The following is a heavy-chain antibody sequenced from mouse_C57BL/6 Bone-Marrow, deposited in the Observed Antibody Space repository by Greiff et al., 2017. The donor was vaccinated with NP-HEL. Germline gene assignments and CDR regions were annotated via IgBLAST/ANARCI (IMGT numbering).Heavy chain of an antibody. CDR1: GYTFTNYW. Sequence: QVQLQQSGAELVRPGTSVKMSCKASGYTFTNYWIGWAKQRPGHGLEWIGDIYPGGGYTNYNEKFKGKATLTADKSSSPAYMQLSSLTSEDSAIYYGASYEYNCAWFAYWGPGTLVTVSA. J-gene: IGHJ3*01. CDR2: IYPGGGYT. CDR3: ASYEYNCAWFAY. D-gene: IGHD2-4*01. V-gene: IGHV1-63*01.